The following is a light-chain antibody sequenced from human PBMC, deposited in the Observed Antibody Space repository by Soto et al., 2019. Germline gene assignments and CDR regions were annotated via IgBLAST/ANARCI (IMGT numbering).Light chain of an antibody. Sequence: SYELTQPPSVSVAPGQTARITCGGTNIGSKSVHWYQQKPGQAPVLVVFDDSDRPSGIPERFSGANSGNTATLTISRVDAGDEADYYCQLWDSSSDHWVFGGGTKVTVL. J-gene: IGLJ3*02. V-gene: IGLV3-21*02. CDR1: NIGSKS. CDR3: QLWDSSSDHWV. CDR2: DDS.